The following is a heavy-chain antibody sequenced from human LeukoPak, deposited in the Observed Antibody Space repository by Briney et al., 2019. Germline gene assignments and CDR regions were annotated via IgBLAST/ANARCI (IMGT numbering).Heavy chain of an antibody. CDR3: ASFEYSSSFAPSII. CDR1: GGSISSYY. CDR2: IYYSGST. V-gene: IGHV4-59*12. D-gene: IGHD6-6*01. Sequence: SETLSLTCTVSGGSISSYYWSWIRQPPGKGLEWIGYIYYSGSTNYNPSLKSRVTMSVDTSKNQFSLKLSSVTAADTAVYYCASFEYSSSFAPSIIWGQGTMVTVSS. J-gene: IGHJ3*02.